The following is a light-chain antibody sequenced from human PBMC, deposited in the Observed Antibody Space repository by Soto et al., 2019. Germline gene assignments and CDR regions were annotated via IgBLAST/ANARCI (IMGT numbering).Light chain of an antibody. CDR1: QSVSSN. J-gene: IGKJ3*01. CDR3: QQYNNWPPNL. CDR2: GAS. V-gene: IGKV3-15*01. Sequence: EIVMTQSPATLSVSPGERATLSSRASQSVSSNLAWYQQKPGQAPRLLIYGASTRATGIPARFSGSGSGTEFTLTISSLQSEDFAVYYCQQYNNWPPNLFGPGTKVDIK.